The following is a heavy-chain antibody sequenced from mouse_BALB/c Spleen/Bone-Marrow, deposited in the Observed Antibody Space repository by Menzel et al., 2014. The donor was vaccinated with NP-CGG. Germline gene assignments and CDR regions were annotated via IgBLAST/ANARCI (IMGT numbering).Heavy chain of an antibody. Sequence: EVHLVESGAELAKPGASVKLSCTASGFNIKDTYMHWVKQRPEQGLEWIGRIDPANGNTKYDPKFQGKATITADTSSNTAYLQLSSLTSEDTAVYYGSSYAMDYWGQGTSVTVSS. CDR1: GFNIKDTY. CDR3: SSYAMDY. V-gene: IGHV14-3*02. J-gene: IGHJ4*01. CDR2: IDPANGNT.